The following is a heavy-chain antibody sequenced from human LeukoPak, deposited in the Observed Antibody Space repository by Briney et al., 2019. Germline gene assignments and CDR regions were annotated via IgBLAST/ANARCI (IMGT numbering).Heavy chain of an antibody. D-gene: IGHD6-19*01. CDR1: GFTVSSNY. Sequence: GGSLSLSCAASGFTVSSNYMSWVRQAPGKGLEWVSVIYSGGSTYYADSVKGRFTISRDNSKNTLYLQMNSLRAEDTAVYYSARFRAGGYYFDYWGQGTLVTVSS. J-gene: IGHJ4*02. V-gene: IGHV3-53*01. CDR2: IYSGGST. CDR3: ARFRAGGYYFDY.